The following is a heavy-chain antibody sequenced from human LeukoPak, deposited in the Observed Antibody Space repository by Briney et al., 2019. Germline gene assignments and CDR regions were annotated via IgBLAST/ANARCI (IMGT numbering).Heavy chain of an antibody. CDR1: GFTFSSYA. CDR2: ISYDGSNK. V-gene: IGHV3-30-3*01. J-gene: IGHJ5*02. D-gene: IGHD3-10*01. CDR3: ALERRLFGALDP. Sequence: PGGSLRLSCAASGFTFSSYAMHWVRQAPGKGLEWVAVISYDGSNKYYADSVKGRFTISRDNSKNSLYLQMNSLRAEDTAVYYCALERRLFGALDPWGQGALVTVSS.